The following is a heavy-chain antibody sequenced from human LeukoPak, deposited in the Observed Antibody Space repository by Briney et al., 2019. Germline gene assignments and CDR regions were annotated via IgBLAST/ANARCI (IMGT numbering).Heavy chain of an antibody. D-gene: IGHD3-22*01. J-gene: IGHJ4*02. CDR3: AREYYYDSSGYRTDYFDY. V-gene: IGHV4-31*03. CDR2: IYYSGST. CDR1: GGSISSGGYY. Sequence: SETLSLTCTVSGGSISSGGYYWSWIRQHPGKGLERIGYIYYSGSTYYNPSLKSRVTISVDTSKNQFSLKLSSVTAADTAVYYCAREYYYDSSGYRTDYFDYWGQGTLVTVSS.